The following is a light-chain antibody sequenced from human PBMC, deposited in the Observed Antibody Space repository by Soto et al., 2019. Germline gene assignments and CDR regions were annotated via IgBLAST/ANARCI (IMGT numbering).Light chain of an antibody. V-gene: IGLV1-47*01. CDR2: RNN. Sequence: QLVLTQPPSASGTPGQRVTISCSGNSSNIGSNYVFWYEQLPGTVPKLLIYRNNQRPSGVPDRISGSKSGTSASLAISGLRSEDEADYYCAAWDVSLSGVVFGGGTKLTVL. CDR1: SSNIGSNY. CDR3: AAWDVSLSGVV. J-gene: IGLJ2*01.